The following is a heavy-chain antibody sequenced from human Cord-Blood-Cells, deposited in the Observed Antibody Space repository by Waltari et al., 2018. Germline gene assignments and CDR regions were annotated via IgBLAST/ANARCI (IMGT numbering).Heavy chain of an antibody. J-gene: IGHJ5*02. D-gene: IGHD6-13*01. CDR2: INPNRGGT. CDR3: ARARGIAAAGSWFDP. V-gene: IGHV1-2*04. Sequence: QVQLVQSGAEVKKPGASVKVSCKASGYTFTGYYMHWVRQAPGQGLEWMGWINPNRGGTNDGQKFQGWVTMTRDTSISTAYMELSRLRSDDTAVYYCARARGIAAAGSWFDPWGQGTLVTVSS. CDR1: GYTFTGYY.